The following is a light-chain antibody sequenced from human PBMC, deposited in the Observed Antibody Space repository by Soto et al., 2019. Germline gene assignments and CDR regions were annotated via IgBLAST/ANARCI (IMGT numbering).Light chain of an antibody. CDR1: SSDVGGYNY. CDR3: SSYTSSSTVV. V-gene: IGLV2-14*01. CDR2: DVS. J-gene: IGLJ2*01. Sequence: QSALTQPASVSGSPGQSITISCTGTSSDVGGYNYVSWYQQHPGKAPKLMIYDVSNRPSGFSNRFSGSRSGNTASLTISGLQAEDEADYYCSSYTSSSTVVFGGGTSSPS.